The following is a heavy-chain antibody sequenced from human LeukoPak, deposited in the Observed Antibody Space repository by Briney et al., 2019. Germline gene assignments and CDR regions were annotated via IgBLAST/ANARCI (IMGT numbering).Heavy chain of an antibody. Sequence: GGSLTLSCVASGFTFSSYATTWVRQAPGKGLEWVSSISGGGGDTYYAGSVKGRFTISRDNSKDTLYLQMTGLRAEDTAVYYCAKDQDSSLSEFFGWFDSWGQGTLVTVSS. CDR1: GFTFSSYA. CDR2: ISGGGGDT. CDR3: AKDQDSSLSEFFGWFDS. D-gene: IGHD6-19*01. J-gene: IGHJ5*01. V-gene: IGHV3-23*01.